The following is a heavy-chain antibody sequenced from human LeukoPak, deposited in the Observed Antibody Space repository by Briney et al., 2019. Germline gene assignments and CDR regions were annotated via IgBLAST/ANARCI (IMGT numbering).Heavy chain of an antibody. Sequence: GGSLRLSCAASGFTFSSYAMSWVRQAPGKGLEWVSAISGSGGSTYYADSVKGRITISRDNSKNTLYLQMNSLRAEDTAVYYCAKGRNDFWSGSYYFDYWGQGTLVTVSS. D-gene: IGHD3-3*01. CDR1: GFTFSSYA. CDR3: AKGRNDFWSGSYYFDY. J-gene: IGHJ4*02. V-gene: IGHV3-23*01. CDR2: ISGSGGST.